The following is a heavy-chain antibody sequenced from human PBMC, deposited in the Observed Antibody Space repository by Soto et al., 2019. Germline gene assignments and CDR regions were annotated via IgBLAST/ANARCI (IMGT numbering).Heavy chain of an antibody. Sequence: GGSLRLSCAASGFTFSSYAMHWFRQAPGKGLEWVAVISYDGSNKYYADSVKGRFTISRDNSKNTLYLQMNSLRAEDTAVYYCARDLGATENYFDYWGQGTLVTVSS. CDR1: GFTFSSYA. D-gene: IGHD1-26*01. CDR3: ARDLGATENYFDY. J-gene: IGHJ4*02. CDR2: ISYDGSNK. V-gene: IGHV3-30-3*01.